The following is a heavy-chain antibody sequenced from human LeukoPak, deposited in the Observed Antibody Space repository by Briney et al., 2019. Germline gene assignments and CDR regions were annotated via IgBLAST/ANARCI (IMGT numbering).Heavy chain of an antibody. J-gene: IGHJ4*02. V-gene: IGHV3-48*04. CDR2: ISSSSSTI. D-gene: IGHD2-2*01. CDR3: ARNPSAAMDYFDY. CDR1: GFTFSSYS. Sequence: GGSLRLSCAASGFTFSSYSMNWVRQAPGKGLEWVSYISSSSSTIYYADSVKGRFTISGDNAKNSLYLQMNSLRAEDTAVYYCARNPSAAMDYFDYWGQGTLVTVSS.